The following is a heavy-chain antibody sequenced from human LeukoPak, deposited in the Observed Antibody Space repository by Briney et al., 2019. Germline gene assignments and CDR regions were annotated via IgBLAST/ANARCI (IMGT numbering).Heavy chain of an antibody. CDR3: AKDSGSRYSSSWLALYYYYYGMDV. V-gene: IGHV3-30*18. Sequence: PGGSLRLSCAASGFTFSSYGMHWVRQAPGKGLEWVAVISYGGSNKYYADSVKGRFTISRDNSKNTLYLQMNSLRAEDTAVYYCAKDSGSRYSSSWLALYYYYYGMDVWGQGTTVTVSS. D-gene: IGHD6-13*01. CDR1: GFTFSSYG. CDR2: ISYGGSNK. J-gene: IGHJ6*02.